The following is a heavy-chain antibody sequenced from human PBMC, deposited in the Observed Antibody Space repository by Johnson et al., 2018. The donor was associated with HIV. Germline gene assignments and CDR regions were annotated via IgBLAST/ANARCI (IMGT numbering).Heavy chain of an antibody. Sequence: VQLVESGGGLVQPGGSLRLSCAASGFTVSSYWMSWVRQAQGKGLEWVANIKQDGSEKYYVDSVKGRFSISRDNAKNSLDLQMNSLRAEDTAVYYCARDTSGEGRAFDIWGQGTMVTVSS. V-gene: IGHV3-7*05. D-gene: IGHD3-10*01. CDR1: GFTVSSYW. J-gene: IGHJ3*02. CDR2: IKQDGSEK. CDR3: ARDTSGEGRAFDI.